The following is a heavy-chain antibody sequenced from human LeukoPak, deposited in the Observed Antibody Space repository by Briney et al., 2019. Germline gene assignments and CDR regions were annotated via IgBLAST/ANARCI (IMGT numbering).Heavy chain of an antibody. CDR3: ARDTYSSGWYGDY. V-gene: IGHV1-2*02. CDR2: INPNSGGT. Sequence: GASVKVSCKASGYTFTGYYMDWVRQAPGQGLQWMGWINPNSGGTNYAQKFQGRVTMTRDTSISTAYMELSRLRSDDTAVYYCARDTYSSGWYGDYWGQGTLVTVSS. J-gene: IGHJ4*02. CDR1: GYTFTGYY. D-gene: IGHD6-19*01.